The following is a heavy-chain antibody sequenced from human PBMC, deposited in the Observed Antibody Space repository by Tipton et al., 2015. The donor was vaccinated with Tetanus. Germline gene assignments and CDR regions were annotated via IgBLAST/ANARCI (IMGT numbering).Heavy chain of an antibody. CDR1: GGSISSGGYY. CDR2: IYYSGST. CDR3: ARDQARGARGWNYFDY. V-gene: IGHV4-31*03. Sequence: TLSLTCTVSGGSISSGGYYWSWIRQHPGKGLEWIGDIYYSGSTYYNPSLKSRAPLSVDPSKNQFSLKLNSMTAADTAVYYCARDQARGARGWNYFDYWGQGTLVTVSS. D-gene: IGHD1-26*01. J-gene: IGHJ4*02.